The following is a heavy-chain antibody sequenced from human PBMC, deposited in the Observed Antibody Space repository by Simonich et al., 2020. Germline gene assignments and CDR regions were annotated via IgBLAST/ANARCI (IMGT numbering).Heavy chain of an antibody. Sequence: QVQLVESGGGVVQPGRSLRLSCAASGFPFSCYAMHWVRQAPGKGLEGVPVITYDGSNKYYADSVKGRFTISRDNSKNTLYLQMNSLRAEDTAVYYCARDRNWGWFDPWGQGTLVTVSS. CDR3: ARDRNWGWFDP. J-gene: IGHJ5*02. V-gene: IGHV3-30*07. CDR1: GFPFSCYA. CDR2: ITYDGSNK. D-gene: IGHD7-27*01.